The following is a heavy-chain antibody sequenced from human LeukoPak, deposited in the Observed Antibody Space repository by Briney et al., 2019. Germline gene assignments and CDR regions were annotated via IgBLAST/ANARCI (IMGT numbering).Heavy chain of an antibody. Sequence: GGSLRLSCASSGLTFSSYGMHWVRQTPGKGLEWVAVIWYDGSHDNYVDSVRGRFTISRDNSKNTLYLQMNSLRAEDRALYYCARDLCSSASCRYADYWGQGTLVTVSS. CDR2: IWYDGSHD. CDR3: ARDLCSSASCRYADY. J-gene: IGHJ4*02. CDR1: GLTFSSYG. D-gene: IGHD2-15*01. V-gene: IGHV3-33*01.